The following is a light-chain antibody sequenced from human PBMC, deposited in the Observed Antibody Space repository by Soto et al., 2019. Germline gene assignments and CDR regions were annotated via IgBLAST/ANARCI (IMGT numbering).Light chain of an antibody. CDR2: EVN. V-gene: IGLV2-8*01. CDR1: NSDVGRYNV. J-gene: IGLJ2*01. CDR3: TSYGGMNSVV. Sequence: QSVLTQPPSASGSPGQSVTISCTGTNSDVGRYNVVSWYQHPPANAHKLIYYEVNKRPSGVPDRFSGSKSGNTASLIVCGLRAEDEADYYGTSYGGMNSVVFGGGTKLTVL.